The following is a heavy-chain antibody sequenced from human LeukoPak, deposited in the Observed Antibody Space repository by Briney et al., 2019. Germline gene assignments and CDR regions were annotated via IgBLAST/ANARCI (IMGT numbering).Heavy chain of an antibody. D-gene: IGHD5-12*01. J-gene: IGHJ4*02. CDR3: ARGATWAYSGYDCLDY. CDR2: ISSSSSYI. V-gene: IGHV3-21*01. CDR1: GFTFSSYA. Sequence: GGSLRLSCAASGFTFSSYAMSWVRQAPGKGLEWVSSISSSSSYIYYADSVKGRFTISRDNAKNSLYLQMNSLRAEDTAVYYCARGATWAYSGYDCLDYWGQGTLVTVSS.